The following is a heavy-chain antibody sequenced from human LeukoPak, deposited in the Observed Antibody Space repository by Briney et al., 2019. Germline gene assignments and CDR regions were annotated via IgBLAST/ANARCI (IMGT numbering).Heavy chain of an antibody. CDR2: IYYSGST. CDR3: ARSTRDAFDI. Sequence: PSETLSLTCTVSGGSISSYYWSWIRQPPGKGLEWIGYIYYSGSTNYNPSLKSRVTISVDTSKNQFSLKLSSVTAADTAVYYCARSTRDAFDIWGQGTMVTVSS. CDR1: GGSISSYY. V-gene: IGHV4-59*01. J-gene: IGHJ3*02.